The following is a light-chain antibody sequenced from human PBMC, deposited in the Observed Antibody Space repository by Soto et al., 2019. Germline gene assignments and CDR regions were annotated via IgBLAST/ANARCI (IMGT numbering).Light chain of an antibody. CDR3: SSYTNSSTLVL. J-gene: IGLJ2*01. Sequence: QSALTQPASVSGSPGQSITISCTGTSSDVGGYNFVSWYQHHPGKAPKLIIYEVSNRPSGVSNRCSASKSGNTASLTIFGRQAEDEADYYCSSYTNSSTLVLFGGGTKLTVL. CDR1: SSDVGGYNF. CDR2: EVS. V-gene: IGLV2-14*01.